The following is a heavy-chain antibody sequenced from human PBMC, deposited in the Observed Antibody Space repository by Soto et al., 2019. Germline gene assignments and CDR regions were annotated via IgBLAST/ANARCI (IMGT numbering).Heavy chain of an antibody. CDR1: GFTFDDYA. CDR2: ISWNSGSI. V-gene: IGHV3-9*01. CDR3: ARETYYDFWSGYSTPDYFDY. J-gene: IGHJ4*02. D-gene: IGHD3-3*01. Sequence: EVQLVESGGGLVQPGRSLRLSCAASGFTFDDYAMHWVRQAPGKGLEWVSGISWNSGSIAYADSVKGRFTISRDNAKTPLYLQMNSLRAEDTALYYCARETYYDFWSGYSTPDYFDYWGQGNLVTVSS.